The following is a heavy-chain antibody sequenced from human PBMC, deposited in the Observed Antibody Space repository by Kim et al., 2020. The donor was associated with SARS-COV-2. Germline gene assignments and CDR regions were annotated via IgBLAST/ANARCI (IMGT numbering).Heavy chain of an antibody. V-gene: IGHV4-31*02. Sequence: YYNPSLKRRVTISVDTSKNQFSLNLSSVTAADTAVYYCARVVLGATGWFDPWGQGTLVTVSS. CDR3: ARVVLGATGWFDP. J-gene: IGHJ5*02. D-gene: IGHD2-15*01.